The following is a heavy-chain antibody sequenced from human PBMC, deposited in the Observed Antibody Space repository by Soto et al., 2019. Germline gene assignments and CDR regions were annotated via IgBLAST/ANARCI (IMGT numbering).Heavy chain of an antibody. V-gene: IGHV4-39*01. D-gene: IGHD1-1*01. CDR1: GGSISSSSYY. CDR2: IYYSGST. J-gene: IGHJ5*02. CDR3: ARHGTTGTTGNWFDP. Sequence: PSETLSLTCTVSGGSISSSSYYWGWIRQPPGKGLEWIGSIYYSGSTYYNPSLKSRVTISVDTSKNQFSLKLSSVTAADTAVYYCARHGTTGTTGNWFDPWGQGTLVT.